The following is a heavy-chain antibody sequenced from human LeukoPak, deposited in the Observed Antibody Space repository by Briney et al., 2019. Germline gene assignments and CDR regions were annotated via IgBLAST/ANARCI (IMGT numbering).Heavy chain of an antibody. CDR3: ASDSSGY. J-gene: IGHJ4*02. CDR2: IYYSGST. Sequence: SETLSLTCTVSGGSISSYYWSWIRQPPGKGLEWIGYIYYSGSTNYNPSLKSRVTISVDTSKNQFSLKLSSVTAADTAVYYCASDSSGYWGQGTLVTVSS. D-gene: IGHD3-22*01. CDR1: GGSISSYY. V-gene: IGHV4-59*01.